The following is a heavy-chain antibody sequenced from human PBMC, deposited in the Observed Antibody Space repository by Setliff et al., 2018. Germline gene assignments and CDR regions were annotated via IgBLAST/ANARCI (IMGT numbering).Heavy chain of an antibody. V-gene: IGHV4-39*01. Sequence: SETLSLTCSVSDDSFYSSSYYWAWIRQPPGRGLEWIGSISYDGATNYNSSLKSRVAMSLDVPKNQFSLSLSSVTAADTAVYYCARMSGFQYMDVWGKGTTVTVSS. D-gene: IGHD3-3*01. J-gene: IGHJ6*03. CDR2: ISYDGAT. CDR1: DDSFYSSSYY. CDR3: ARMSGFQYMDV.